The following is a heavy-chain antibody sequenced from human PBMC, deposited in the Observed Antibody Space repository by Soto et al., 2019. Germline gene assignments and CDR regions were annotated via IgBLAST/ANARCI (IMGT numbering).Heavy chain of an antibody. Sequence: PSETLSLSCTVSGASISSGGYYWSWIRQHPGKGLEWIGYIYYSGSTYYNPSLKSRVTMSLDTSDNQFSLKLSSVTAADTAVYFCAGLTLSNYGPRRFAPSGQRTSVPVSS. CDR3: AGLTLSNYGPRRFAP. J-gene: IGHJ5*02. V-gene: IGHV4-31*03. D-gene: IGHD4-17*01. CDR1: GASISSGGYY. CDR2: IYYSGST.